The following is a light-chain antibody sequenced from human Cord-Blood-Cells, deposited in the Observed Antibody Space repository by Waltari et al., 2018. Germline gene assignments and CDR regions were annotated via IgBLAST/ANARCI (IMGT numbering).Light chain of an antibody. CDR2: AAS. CDR3: QQANSFTYS. V-gene: IGKV1-12*01. CDR1: QGISSL. Sequence: DIQMTQTPSSLSASVGDRGTINCRASQGISSLLAWYQQKPGKTPKLLIYAASSLQSGVPSRFSGSGSGTDFTLTISSLQTEDFATYECQQANSFTYSFGQGTKLEIK. J-gene: IGKJ2*03.